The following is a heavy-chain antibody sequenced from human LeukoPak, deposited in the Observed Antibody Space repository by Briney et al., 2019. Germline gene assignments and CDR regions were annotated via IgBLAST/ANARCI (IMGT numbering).Heavy chain of an antibody. CDR1: GGSVSSYKLA. CDR2: TYYRSKWYY. Sequence: TLPVTCLISGGSVSSYKLAWHCIRPSPSRALVWLERTYYRSKWYYHYAVSVKSRITIKPETSKNRCSMQLNVVTPDDTAVYYCVRSHNGDIDYWGQGTLVSVSS. V-gene: IGHV6-1*01. D-gene: IGHD7-27*01. CDR3: VRSHNGDIDY. J-gene: IGHJ4*02.